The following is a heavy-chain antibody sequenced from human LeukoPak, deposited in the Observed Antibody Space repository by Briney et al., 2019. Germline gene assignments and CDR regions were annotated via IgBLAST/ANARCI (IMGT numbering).Heavy chain of an antibody. CDR1: GFTFSTYG. Sequence: GGSLRLXCAASGFTFSTYGIHWVRQAPGKELEWVAFIQYDGSYKFYADSVQGRFSTSRDNSKNTLFLQMNSLRAEDTAVYYCAKTSDQLLYSKFDYWGQGTLVTVSS. V-gene: IGHV3-30*02. CDR3: AKTSDQLLYSKFDY. J-gene: IGHJ4*02. CDR2: IQYDGSYK. D-gene: IGHD2-2*02.